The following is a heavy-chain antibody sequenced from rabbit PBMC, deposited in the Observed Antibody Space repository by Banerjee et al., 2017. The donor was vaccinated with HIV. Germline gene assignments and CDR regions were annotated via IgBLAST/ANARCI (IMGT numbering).Heavy chain of an antibody. D-gene: IGHD6-1*01. J-gene: IGHJ4*01. CDR1: GFDLSSYW. V-gene: IGHV1S45*01. CDR3: ARYHAYDYAAYAFNL. Sequence: QEQLVEYGGDLVQPEGSLTLTCKASGFDLSSYWMCWVRQAPGKGLEWIACVHGGSSGNTYYGSWAKGRFTISKTSSTTLTLQMTSLTAADTATYFCARYHAYDYAAYAFNLWGPGTLVTVS. CDR2: VHGGSSGNT.